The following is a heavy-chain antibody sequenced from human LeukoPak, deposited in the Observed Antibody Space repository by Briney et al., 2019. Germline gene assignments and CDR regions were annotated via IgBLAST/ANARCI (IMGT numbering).Heavy chain of an antibody. Sequence: GGSLRLSCAASGFTFSSYSMNWVRQAPGKGLEWVSSISSSSSYIYYADSVKGRFTISRDNAKNSLYLQMNSLRAEDTAVYYCARPRWLQFGPHDSWGQGTLVTASS. V-gene: IGHV3-21*01. D-gene: IGHD5-24*01. CDR2: ISSSSSYI. CDR1: GFTFSSYS. CDR3: ARPRWLQFGPHDS. J-gene: IGHJ4*02.